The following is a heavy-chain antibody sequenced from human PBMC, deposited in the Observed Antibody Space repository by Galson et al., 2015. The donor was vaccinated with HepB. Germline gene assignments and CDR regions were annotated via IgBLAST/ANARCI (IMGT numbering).Heavy chain of an antibody. CDR3: ARERVVIPPTGMDV. V-gene: IGHV3-11*01. J-gene: IGHJ6*02. D-gene: IGHD3-22*01. Sequence: SLRLSCAASGFTFSDYSMSWIRQTPGKGLEWISYITSSTSTIYYADSVKGRFTISRDNPKNSLYLQMDSLRAGDTAVYYCARERVVIPPTGMDVWGQGTTVTVSS. CDR2: ITSSTSTI. CDR1: GFTFSDYS.